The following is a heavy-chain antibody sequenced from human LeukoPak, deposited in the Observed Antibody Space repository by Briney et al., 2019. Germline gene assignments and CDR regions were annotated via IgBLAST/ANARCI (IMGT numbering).Heavy chain of an antibody. D-gene: IGHD3-3*01. CDR1: GFTFSSYG. CDR2: VSYDGTNK. CDR3: AKDRGPYYDFWSAHNAGPSPYNMGV. J-gene: IGHJ6*02. Sequence: PGGSLRLSCAASGFTFSSYGMHWVRQAPGKGLEWVAVVSYDGTNKHYADSVKGRFTISRDNSKNTLYPEMNSLRAEDTAVYYCAKDRGPYYDFWSAHNAGPSPYNMGVWGQGTTVTVSS. V-gene: IGHV3-30*18.